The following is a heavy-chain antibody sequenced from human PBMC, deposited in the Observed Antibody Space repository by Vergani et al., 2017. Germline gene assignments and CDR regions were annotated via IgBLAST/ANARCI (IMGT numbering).Heavy chain of an antibody. J-gene: IGHJ6*02. D-gene: IGHD2-2*02. V-gene: IGHV3-21*01. CDR1: GFTFSSYG. CDR3: ARDDRYCSSTSCYNYYYYGMDV. CDR2: ISSSSSYI. Sequence: VQLVESGGGVVQPGRSLRLSCAASGFTFSSYGMHWVRQAPGKGLEWVSSISSSSSYIYYADSVKGRFTISRDNAKNSLYLQMNSLRAEDTAVYYCARDDRYCSSTSCYNYYYYGMDVWGQGTTVTVSS.